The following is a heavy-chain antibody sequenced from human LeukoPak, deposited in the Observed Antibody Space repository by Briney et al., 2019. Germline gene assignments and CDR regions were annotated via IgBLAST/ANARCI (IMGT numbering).Heavy chain of an antibody. J-gene: IGHJ6*03. CDR3: ATTGGFVLPNAITGNWYMDV. CDR1: GFTFSDYS. CDR2: TTSAGGYK. D-gene: IGHD2-2*01. Sequence: GGSLRLSCGASGFTFSDYSMNWVRQAPGKGLAWVASTTSAGGYKYYADSVKGRFTISRDNAQNSLFLQMNSLRAEDTAVYFCATTGGFVLPNAITGNWYMDVWGRGTSVTVSS. V-gene: IGHV3-21*01.